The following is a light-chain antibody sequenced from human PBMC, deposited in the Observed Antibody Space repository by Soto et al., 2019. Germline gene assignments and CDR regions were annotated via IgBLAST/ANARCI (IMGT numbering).Light chain of an antibody. Sequence: EIVRTQSPASLSVSPGDGASLSCWASQSVASNVAWYQQKPGQGPRLLIHGASTRAAGVPARFSGSGSGTDFTLTISSLQSEDFAVYFCQQYHNWPPQYTFGQGTELQIK. J-gene: IGKJ2*01. CDR3: QQYHNWPPQYT. CDR1: QSVASN. V-gene: IGKV3-15*01. CDR2: GAS.